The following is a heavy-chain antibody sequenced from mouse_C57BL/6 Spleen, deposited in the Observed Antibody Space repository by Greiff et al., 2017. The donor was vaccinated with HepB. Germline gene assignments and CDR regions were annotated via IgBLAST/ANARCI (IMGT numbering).Heavy chain of an antibody. CDR2: IWSGGST. D-gene: IGHD1-1*01. J-gene: IGHJ1*03. V-gene: IGHV2-2*01. CDR1: GFSLTSYG. CDR3: ARNEGLYGSRGYWYFDV. Sequence: QVQLKESGPGLVQPSQSLSITCTVSGFSLTSYGVHWVRQSPGKGLEWLGVIWSGGSTDYNAAFISRLSISKDNSKSQVFFKMNSLQADDTAIYYCARNEGLYGSRGYWYFDVWGTGTTVTVSS.